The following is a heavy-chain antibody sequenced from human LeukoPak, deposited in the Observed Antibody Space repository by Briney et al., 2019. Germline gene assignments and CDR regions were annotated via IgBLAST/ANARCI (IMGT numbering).Heavy chain of an antibody. J-gene: IGHJ5*02. Sequence: PSETLSLTCTVSGGSISSGDYYWSWIRQPPGKGLEWIGYIYYSGSTNYNPSLKSRVTISVDTSKNQFSLRLSSVTAADTAVYYCAREKFYYDFWSGYFLGGPSGFGPWGQGTLVTVSS. CDR1: GGSISSGDYY. V-gene: IGHV4-61*08. CDR2: IYYSGST. CDR3: AREKFYYDFWSGYFLGGPSGFGP. D-gene: IGHD3-3*01.